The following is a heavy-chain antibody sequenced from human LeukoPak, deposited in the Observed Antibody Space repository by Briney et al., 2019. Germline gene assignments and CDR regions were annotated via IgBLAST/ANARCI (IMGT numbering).Heavy chain of an antibody. D-gene: IGHD3-9*01. CDR2: IYYSGST. CDR3: ARKVHYDILTGYPTGHFDY. CDR1: GGSISSYY. V-gene: IGHV4-59*08. Sequence: SETLSLTYTVSGGSISSYYWSWIRQPPGKGLEWIGYIYYSGSTNYNPSLKSRVTISVDTSKNQFSLKLSSVTAADTAVYYCARKVHYDILTGYPTGHFDYWGQGTLVTVSS. J-gene: IGHJ4*02.